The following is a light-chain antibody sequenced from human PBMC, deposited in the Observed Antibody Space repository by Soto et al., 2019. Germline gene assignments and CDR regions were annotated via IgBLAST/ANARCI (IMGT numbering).Light chain of an antibody. CDR1: SSDVGGYNR. J-gene: IGLJ3*02. Sequence: QSALTQPASVTGSPGQSITIPCTGTSSDVGGYNRVSWYRQYPSTAPKLILYEVGIRPSGVSDRFSGSKSVNTASLTISGLQPEDEADYYCSSYTVRNTWVFGGGTKLTVL. CDR2: EVG. V-gene: IGLV2-14*01. CDR3: SSYTVRNTWV.